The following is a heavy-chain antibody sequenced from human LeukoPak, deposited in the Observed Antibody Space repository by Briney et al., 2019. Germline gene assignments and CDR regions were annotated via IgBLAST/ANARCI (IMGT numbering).Heavy chain of an antibody. CDR1: GLTVSSSS. D-gene: IGHD6-13*01. J-gene: IGHJ4*02. V-gene: IGHV3-53*01. Sequence: GGSLRLSCAASGLTVSSSSLSWVRQAPGKGLEWVSLITSGGNTYYADSVRGRFTVSRDNSKNTLFLQMNSLRADDTAVYYCARASYCSWTFFEYWGQGTLVTVSS. CDR2: ITSGGNT. CDR3: ARASYCSWTFFEY.